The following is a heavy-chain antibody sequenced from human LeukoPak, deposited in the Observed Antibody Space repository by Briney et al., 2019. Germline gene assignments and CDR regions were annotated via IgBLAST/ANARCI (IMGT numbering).Heavy chain of an antibody. CDR2: IYPGDSDT. D-gene: IGHD3-10*01. CDR1: GYSFTSYW. CDR3: ARLTMVRGVITLFDY. V-gene: IGHV5-51*01. Sequence: GESLKISCKGSGYSFTSYWIGWVRQMPGKGLEWMGIIYPGDSDTRYSPSFQGQVTISADKSISTAYLQWSSLKASDTAMYYRARLTMVRGVITLFDYWGQGTLVTVSS. J-gene: IGHJ4*02.